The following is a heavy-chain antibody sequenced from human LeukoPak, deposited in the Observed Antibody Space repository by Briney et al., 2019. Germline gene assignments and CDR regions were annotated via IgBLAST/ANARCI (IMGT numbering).Heavy chain of an antibody. D-gene: IGHD3-22*01. CDR2: ISAYNGKT. J-gene: IGHJ4*02. Sequence: ASVKVSCKASGYTFTGYYMQWVRQAPGQGLEWMGWISAYNGKTYYAQKLQGRVTMTTDTSTSTAYMELRSLRSDDTAVYYCARGSPSRYNYDCSGYYGGYFDYWGQGTPVTVSS. CDR3: ARGSPSRYNYDCSGYYGGYFDY. CDR1: GYTFTGYY. V-gene: IGHV1-18*04.